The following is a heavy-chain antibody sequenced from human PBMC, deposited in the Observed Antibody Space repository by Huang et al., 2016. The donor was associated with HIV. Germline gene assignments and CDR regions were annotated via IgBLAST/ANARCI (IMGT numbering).Heavy chain of an antibody. CDR2: INPTNGHT. J-gene: IGHJ4*02. D-gene: IGHD6-13*01. Sequence: QVQLVQSGAEVKTPGASMNVSCKAYGYTFNIYYIHWVRQVPGQGLEWMGIINPTNGHTNYSRNLRGRVTMTRYTSTSAVYMELRSLTSEDTAMYYCARGHITAPGTSYFDYWGQGLLVTVSS. CDR1: GYTFNIYY. V-gene: IGHV1-46*02. CDR3: ARGHITAPGTSYFDY.